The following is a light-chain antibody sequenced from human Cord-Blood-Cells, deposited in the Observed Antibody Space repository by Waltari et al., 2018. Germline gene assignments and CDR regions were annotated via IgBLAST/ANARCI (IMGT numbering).Light chain of an antibody. Sequence: DIQLTQSPSFLSASVGDRVTIPCRASQGISSYLAWYQQKPGKAPKLLIYDAFTLQSGVPPGFSRSGSGPEFPLTLSSLQPEDIATYYFQQLNSDPTCGQGTRLEIK. CDR2: DAF. CDR3: QQLNSDPT. J-gene: IGKJ5*01. CDR1: QGISSY. V-gene: IGKV1-9*01.